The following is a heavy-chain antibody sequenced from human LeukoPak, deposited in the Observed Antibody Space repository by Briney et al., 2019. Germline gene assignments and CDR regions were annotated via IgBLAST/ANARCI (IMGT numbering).Heavy chain of an antibody. D-gene: IGHD3-22*01. CDR3: ARDIGNYYDYIYHYYYDY. CDR1: GGSVTSYY. V-gene: IGHV4-4*07. J-gene: IGHJ4*02. Sequence: SETLSLTCTVSGGSVTSYYWNWIRQPAGKGLEWVGRIYNTGSTWYNPSLKSRVSMSIDTSMNQFSLKLHSVTAADAAVYYCARDIGNYYDYIYHYYYDYWGQGSLVTVSS. CDR2: IYNTGST.